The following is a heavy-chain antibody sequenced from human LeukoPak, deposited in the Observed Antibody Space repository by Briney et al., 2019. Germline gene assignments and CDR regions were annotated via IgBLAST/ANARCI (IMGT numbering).Heavy chain of an antibody. Sequence: GSLRLSCAASGFTFSNYAMSWVCQAPGRGLEWVSAISGSRGNTYYADSVKGRFTISRDNSKNTLYLQMNSLRAEDTAVYYCAKDPGVESYYYGSSEDADWGQGTLVTVSS. CDR3: AKDPGVESYYYGSSEDAD. CDR2: ISGSRGNT. CDR1: GFTFSNYA. V-gene: IGHV3-23*01. D-gene: IGHD3-22*01. J-gene: IGHJ4*02.